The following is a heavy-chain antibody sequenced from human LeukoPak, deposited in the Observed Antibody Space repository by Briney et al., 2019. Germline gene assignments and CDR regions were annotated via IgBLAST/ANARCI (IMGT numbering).Heavy chain of an antibody. CDR3: ARESSGYFY. CDR1: GFTFSTYS. D-gene: IGHD3-22*01. J-gene: IGHJ4*02. V-gene: IGHV3-21*01. Sequence: NPGGSLRLSCAASGFTFSTYSMNWVRQAPGKGLEWVSSISSGSSFIYYADSVKGRFTISRDNAKNSLVLQMNSLRAEDTAVYYCARESSGYFYWGQGTLVTVSS. CDR2: ISSGSSFI.